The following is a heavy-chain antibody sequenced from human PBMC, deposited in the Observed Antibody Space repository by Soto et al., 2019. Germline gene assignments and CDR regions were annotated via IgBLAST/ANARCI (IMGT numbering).Heavy chain of an antibody. V-gene: IGHV4-59*01. Sequence: QVQLQESGPGLVRPSEILSLTCTVSGGSISRYYWSWIRQPPGKGLEWIGCIYYSGSTNYSPSLLSRVTISVDTSKHQFSLRISSVTSADTVVYYCARDQHYYDSSGYPRVEAVDIWGQWTMLTVSS. J-gene: IGHJ3*02. CDR1: GGSISRYY. CDR3: ARDQHYYDSSGYPRVEAVDI. CDR2: IYYSGST. D-gene: IGHD3-22*01.